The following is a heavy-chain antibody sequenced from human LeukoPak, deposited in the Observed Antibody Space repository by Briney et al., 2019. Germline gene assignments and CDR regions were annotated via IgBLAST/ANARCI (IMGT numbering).Heavy chain of an antibody. V-gene: IGHV1-2*02. CDR3: ARGPITMIVVVILFDY. D-gene: IGHD3-22*01. CDR2: TNPNSGGT. Sequence: ASVKVSCKASGYTFTGYYMHWVRQAPGQGLEWMGWTNPNSGGTNYAQKFQGRVTMTRDTSISTAYMELSRLRSDDTAVYYCARGPITMIVVVILFDYWGQGTLVTVSS. CDR1: GYTFTGYY. J-gene: IGHJ4*02.